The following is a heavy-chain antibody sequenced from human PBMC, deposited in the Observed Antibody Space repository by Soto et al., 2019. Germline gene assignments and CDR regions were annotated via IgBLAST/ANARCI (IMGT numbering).Heavy chain of an antibody. D-gene: IGHD6-13*01. CDR3: TTDQVAAAGTSDYYYYYMDV. CDR2: IKSKTDGGTT. Sequence: GGSLRLSCAASGFTFSNAWMSWVRQAPGKGLEWVGRIKSKTDGGTTDYAAPVKGRFTISRDDSKNTLYLQMNSLKTEDTAVYYCTTDQVAAAGTSDYYYYYMDVWGKGTTVTVSS. J-gene: IGHJ6*03. V-gene: IGHV3-15*01. CDR1: GFTFSNAW.